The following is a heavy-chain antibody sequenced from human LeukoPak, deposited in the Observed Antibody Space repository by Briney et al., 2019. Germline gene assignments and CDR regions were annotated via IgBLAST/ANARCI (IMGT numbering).Heavy chain of an antibody. CDR2: IIPILGIA. D-gene: IGHD2-8*02. V-gene: IGHV1-69*02. CDR1: GGTFSSYT. J-gene: IGHJ3*02. CDR3: ARVPWAGGAFDI. Sequence: EASVKVSCKASGGTFSSYTISWVRQAPGQGLEWMGRIIPILGIANDAQKFQGRVTITADKSTSTAYMELSSLRSEDTAVYYCARVPWAGGAFDIWGQGTMVTVSS.